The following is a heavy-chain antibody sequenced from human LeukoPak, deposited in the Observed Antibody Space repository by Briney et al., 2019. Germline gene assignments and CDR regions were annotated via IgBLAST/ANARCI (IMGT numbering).Heavy chain of an antibody. CDR1: GFTVSSNN. CDR2: IYSGGST. Sequence: QTGGSLRLSCAASGFTVSSNNMSWVRQAPGKGLEWVSVIYSGGSTYYADSVKGRFTISRDNSKNTLYLQMNSLRAEDTAVYYCARTQIPTYYDILTGPWYWGQGTLVTVSS. CDR3: ARTQIPTYYDILTGPWY. J-gene: IGHJ4*02. D-gene: IGHD3-9*01. V-gene: IGHV3-66*01.